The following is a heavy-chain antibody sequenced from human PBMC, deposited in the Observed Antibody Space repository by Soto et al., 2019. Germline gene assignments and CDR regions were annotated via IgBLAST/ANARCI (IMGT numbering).Heavy chain of an antibody. CDR1: GFTFSSYS. J-gene: IGHJ4*02. Sequence: ESGGGLVQPGGSLRLSCAASGFTFSSYSMNWVRQAPGKGLEWVSYISSSSSTIYYADSVKGRFTISRDNAKNSLYLQMNSLRAEDTAVYYCARDPTDIVVVPAARAFDYWGQGTLVTVSS. CDR3: ARDPTDIVVVPAARAFDY. CDR2: ISSSSSTI. V-gene: IGHV3-48*01. D-gene: IGHD2-2*01.